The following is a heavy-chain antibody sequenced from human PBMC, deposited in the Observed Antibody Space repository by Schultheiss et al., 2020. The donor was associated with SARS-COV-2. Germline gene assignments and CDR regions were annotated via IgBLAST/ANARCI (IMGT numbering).Heavy chain of an antibody. V-gene: IGHV1-2*04. CDR3: ARGRGGSSAYGMDV. CDR1: GYTFTGYY. J-gene: IGHJ6*02. CDR2: INPNSGGT. Sequence: ASVKVSCKASGYTFTGYYMHWVRQAPGQGLEWMGWINPNSGGTNYAQKFQGWVTMTRDTSISTAYMALSRLRSDDTAVYYCARGRGGSSAYGMDVWGQGTTVTVAS. D-gene: IGHD2-15*01.